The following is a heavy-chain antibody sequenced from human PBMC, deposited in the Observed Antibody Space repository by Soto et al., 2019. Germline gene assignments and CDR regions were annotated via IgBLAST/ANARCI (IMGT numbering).Heavy chain of an antibody. CDR1: GFTFSSYD. V-gene: IGHV3-13*01. J-gene: IGHJ6*02. Sequence: GGSLRLSCAASGFTFSSYDMHWVRQATGKGLEWVSAIGTAGDTYYPGSVKGRFTISRENAKNSLYIQMNSLRAGDTAVYYCARGKKDPRYYDYGMDVWGQGTTVTVSS. CDR2: IGTAGDT. CDR3: ARGKKDPRYYDYGMDV.